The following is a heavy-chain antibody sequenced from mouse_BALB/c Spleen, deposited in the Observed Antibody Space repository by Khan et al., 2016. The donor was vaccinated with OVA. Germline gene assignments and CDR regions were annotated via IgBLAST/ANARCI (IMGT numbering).Heavy chain of an antibody. CDR3: ASSILLCFDY. V-gene: IGHV14-1*02. CDR2: IDPENGNS. D-gene: IGHD6-2*01. CDR1: GFNIKDYY. Sequence: VQLQQSGAELVRPGASVKLSCKGSGFNIKDYYMQWVKQRPEQGLEWIGWIDPENGNSIYDPKFQGKASITADTSSNTAYLQLSILTSEDTAVYYCASSILLCFDYWGQGTTLTVSS. J-gene: IGHJ2*01.